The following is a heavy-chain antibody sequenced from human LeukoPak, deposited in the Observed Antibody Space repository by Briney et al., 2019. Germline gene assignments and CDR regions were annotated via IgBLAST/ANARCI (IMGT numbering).Heavy chain of an antibody. CDR2: IYYSGST. D-gene: IGHD3-10*01. CDR1: GGSISRGDYY. Sequence: SETLSLTCTVSGGSISRGDYYWSWIRQPPGKGLEWIGYIYYSGSTYYNPSLKSRVTISVDTSKNQFPLKLSSVTAADTAVYYCASDMVRGVMVHAFDIWGQGTMVTVSS. CDR3: ASDMVRGVMVHAFDI. V-gene: IGHV4-30-4*01. J-gene: IGHJ3*02.